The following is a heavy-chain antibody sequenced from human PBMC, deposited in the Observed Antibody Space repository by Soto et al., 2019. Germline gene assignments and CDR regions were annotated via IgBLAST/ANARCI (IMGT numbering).Heavy chain of an antibody. J-gene: IGHJ4*02. CDR3: AQRENWKYDY. CDR2: IYGNDDK. Sequence: SGPTLVNPTQTLTLTCTFSGFSLSTSGVGVGWIRQPPGKALEWLALIYGNDDKRYSPSLKSRLTITKDTSKNQVVLTMTNMDPVDKATYYRAQRENWKYDYWGQGTLVTVSS. V-gene: IGHV2-5*01. CDR1: GFSLSTSGVG. D-gene: IGHD1-7*01.